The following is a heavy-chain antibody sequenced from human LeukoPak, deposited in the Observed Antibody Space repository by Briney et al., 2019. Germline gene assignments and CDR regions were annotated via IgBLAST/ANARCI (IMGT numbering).Heavy chain of an antibody. CDR2: ISYNGNNK. D-gene: IGHD3-10*01. CDR1: GFTFNSYA. CDR3: ARDPYNGYYDGSGSAKFDY. J-gene: IGHJ4*02. Sequence: GGSLRLSCAASGFTFNSYAMHWVRQAPGKGLEWVAVISYNGNNKYYADSVKGRITISRDNSKNTLHLRMNSLRDEDTAVYYCARDPYNGYYDGSGSAKFDYWGQGTLVTVSS. V-gene: IGHV3-30-3*01.